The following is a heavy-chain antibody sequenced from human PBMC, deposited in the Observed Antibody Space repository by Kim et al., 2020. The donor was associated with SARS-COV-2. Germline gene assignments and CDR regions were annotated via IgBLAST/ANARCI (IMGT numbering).Heavy chain of an antibody. V-gene: IGHV3-48*03. J-gene: IGHJ3*02. CDR1: GFTFSSYE. Sequence: GGSLRLSCAASGFTFSSYEMNWVRQAPGKGLEWVSYISSSGSIIYYADSVKGRFTISRDNAKNSLYLQMNSLRAEDTAVYYCARDAHGGYHDRRDAFDIWGQGTMVTVSS. D-gene: IGHD3-22*01. CDR3: ARDAHGGYHDRRDAFDI. CDR2: ISSSGSII.